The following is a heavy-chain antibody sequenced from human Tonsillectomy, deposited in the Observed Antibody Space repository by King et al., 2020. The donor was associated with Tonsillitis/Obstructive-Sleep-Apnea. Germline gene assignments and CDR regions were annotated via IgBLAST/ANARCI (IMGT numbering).Heavy chain of an antibody. CDR3: AKDPSPQYCSSSSCYTS. V-gene: IGHV3-23*04. CDR1: GFPFSNYA. Sequence: VQLVESGGGLVQPGGSLRLSCAASGFPFSNYAMSWVRQAPGKGLEWVSVISASGGATYYADSVKGRFSISRDNSKNTLFLQMNSLRAEDTAVYYCAKDPSPQYCSSSSCYTSWGQGTLVTVSS. J-gene: IGHJ5*02. CDR2: ISASGGAT. D-gene: IGHD2-2*02.